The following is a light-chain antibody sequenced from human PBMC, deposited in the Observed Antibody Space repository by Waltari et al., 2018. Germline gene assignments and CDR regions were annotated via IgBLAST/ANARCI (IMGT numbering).Light chain of an antibody. CDR3: QQYFSPPPT. J-gene: IGKJ4*01. CDR1: HNLLYTSSHKPY. Sequence: VITQSPDSLALSLGDRATINCKSSHNLLYTSSHKPYLAWDQQKPGPPPKLLIYWAYTRQPGVPNRFMGSGSETDFTLTISSLQPEDAAVYYCQQYFSPPPTFGEGTKVEIK. V-gene: IGKV4-1*01. CDR2: WAY.